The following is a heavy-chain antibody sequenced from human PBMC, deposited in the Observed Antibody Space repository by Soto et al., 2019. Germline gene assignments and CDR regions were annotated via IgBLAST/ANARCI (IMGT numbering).Heavy chain of an antibody. V-gene: IGHV3-23*01. CDR2: ISGSGGST. D-gene: IGHD3-10*01. J-gene: IGHJ3*02. CDR3: AKSVTRITMVRGVPDAFDI. CDR1: GFTFSNAW. Sequence: GGSLRLSCAASGFTFSNAWMSWVRQAPGKGLEWVSAISGSGGSTYYADSVKGRFTISRDNSKNTLYLQMNSLRAEDTAVYYCAKSVTRITMVRGVPDAFDIWGQGTMVTVSS.